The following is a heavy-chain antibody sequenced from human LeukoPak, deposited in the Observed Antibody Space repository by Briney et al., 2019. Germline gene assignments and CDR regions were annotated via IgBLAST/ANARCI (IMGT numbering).Heavy chain of an antibody. CDR3: ASGYRSDWHGELGY. CDR2: VHYSGTT. CDR1: GGSIRSYY. J-gene: IGHJ4*02. Sequence: PSETLSLTCTVSGGSIRSYYWIWIRQPPGKGLEWIGYVHYSGTTDYNPSLRSRVTISVDTSKNQCSLNLTSVTAADTAVYYCASGYRSDWHGELGYWGQGTLVTVSS. D-gene: IGHD6-19*01. V-gene: IGHV4-59*01.